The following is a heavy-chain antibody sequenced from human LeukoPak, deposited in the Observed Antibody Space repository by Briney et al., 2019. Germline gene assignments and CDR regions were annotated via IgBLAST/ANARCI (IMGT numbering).Heavy chain of an antibody. CDR1: GASVSSKNGA. D-gene: IGHD6-19*01. V-gene: IGHV6-1*01. CDR2: TYYRSKWYN. J-gene: IGHJ4*02. CDR3: ARDFGTTGWHTFDY. Sequence: SQTLSLTCVVSGASVSSKNGAWNWIRQSPSRGLEWLGRTYYRSKWYNYYAESMEGRMTISQDTSKNQYSLHLNSVTPDDTAVYYCARDFGTTGWHTFDYWGQGTLVTVSS.